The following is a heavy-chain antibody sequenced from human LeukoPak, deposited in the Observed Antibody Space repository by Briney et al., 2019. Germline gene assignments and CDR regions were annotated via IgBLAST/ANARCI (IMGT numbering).Heavy chain of an antibody. V-gene: IGHV3-74*01. Sequence: GGSLRLSCAAPGITFNSHWMHWVCQAPGKGLVWVSRINSDGSSTSYADSVKGRFTISRDNAKNALYLQMNSLRVENTAVYYCARDLVAAAANYYYYRDVWGKGTTVTVSS. D-gene: IGHD2-2*01. J-gene: IGHJ6*03. CDR3: ARDLVAAAANYYYYRDV. CDR2: INSDGSST. CDR1: GITFNSHW.